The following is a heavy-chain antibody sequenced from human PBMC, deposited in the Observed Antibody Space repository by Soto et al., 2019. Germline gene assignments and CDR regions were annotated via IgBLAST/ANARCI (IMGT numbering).Heavy chain of an antibody. D-gene: IGHD6-19*01. V-gene: IGHV3-30*03. CDR3: ARSGTSSGSLDY. J-gene: IGHJ4*02. CDR2: ISYDGSNK. CDR1: GFTFSSYG. Sequence: QVQLVESGGGVVQPGRSLRLSCAASGFTFSSYGMHWVRQAPGKGLEWVAVISYDGSNKYYADSVKGRFTISRDNSKNTLYLQMNSLRAEDTAVYYCARSGTSSGSLDYWGQGTLVTVSS.